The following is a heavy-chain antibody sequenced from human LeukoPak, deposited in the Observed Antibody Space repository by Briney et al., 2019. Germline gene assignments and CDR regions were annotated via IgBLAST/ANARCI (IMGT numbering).Heavy chain of an antibody. CDR3: ASAAGPFDN. CDR2: IWYDGSIK. Sequence: PGGSLRLSCAASGFTFSSYGMHWVRQAPGKGLEWVAVIWYDGSIKYYADSVEGRFAISRDNSKNTLYLQMNSLRAEDTAVYYCASAAGPFDNWGQGTLVTVSS. J-gene: IGHJ4*02. V-gene: IGHV3-33*01. D-gene: IGHD6-19*01. CDR1: GFTFSSYG.